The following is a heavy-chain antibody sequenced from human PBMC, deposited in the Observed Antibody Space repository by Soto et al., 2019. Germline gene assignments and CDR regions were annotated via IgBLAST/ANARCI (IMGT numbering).Heavy chain of an antibody. Sequence: ASVKVSCKASGYTFTSYYMHWVRQAPGQGLEWMGIINPSGGSTSYAQKFQGRVTMTRDTSTSTVYMELSSLRSEDTAVYYCARERADFWSGYWRAHDYCYGREVWGQGTTGTVSS. V-gene: IGHV1-46*01. D-gene: IGHD3-3*01. CDR1: GYTFTSYY. CDR2: INPSGGST. CDR3: ARERADFWSGYWRAHDYCYGREV. J-gene: IGHJ6*01.